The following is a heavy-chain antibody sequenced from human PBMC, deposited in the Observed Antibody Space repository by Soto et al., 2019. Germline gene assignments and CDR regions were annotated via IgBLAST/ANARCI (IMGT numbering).Heavy chain of an antibody. V-gene: IGHV1-69*06. CDR3: ARARVHHPIVGASPFDY. J-gene: IGHJ4*02. Sequence: GASVKVSCKASGGTFSSYAISWVRQAPGQGLEWMGGIIPIFGTANYAQKFQGRVTITADKSTSTAYMELSSLRSEDTAVYYCARARVHHPIVGASPFDYWGQGTLVTVSS. CDR2: IIPIFGTA. D-gene: IGHD1-26*01. CDR1: GGTFSSYA.